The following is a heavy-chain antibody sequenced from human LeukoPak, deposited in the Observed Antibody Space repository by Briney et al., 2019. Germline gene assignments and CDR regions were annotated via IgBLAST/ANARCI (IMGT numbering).Heavy chain of an antibody. J-gene: IGHJ4*02. Sequence: PGGSLRLSCAASGFTVSSNYMSWVRQAPGKGLEWVSVIYSGGSTYYADSVKGRFTISRDNSKNTLYLQMNSLRAEDTAVYYCAKEGRLGGLYSSGWSKFDYWGQGTLVTVSS. CDR2: IYSGGST. D-gene: IGHD6-19*01. CDR3: AKEGRLGGLYSSGWSKFDY. CDR1: GFTVSSNY. V-gene: IGHV3-66*01.